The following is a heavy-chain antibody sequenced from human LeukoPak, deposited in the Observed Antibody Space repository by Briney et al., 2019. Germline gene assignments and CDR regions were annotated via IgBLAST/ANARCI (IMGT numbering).Heavy chain of an antibody. CDR3: ARADFDILTGYFAFDI. CDR1: GGSISSYY. Sequence: SETLSLTCTVSGGSISSYYWSWIRQPPGKGLEWIGEIYHSGSTNYNPSLKSRVTISVDKSKNQFSLKLSSVTAADTAVYYCARADFDILTGYFAFDIWGQGTMVTVSS. J-gene: IGHJ3*02. V-gene: IGHV4-59*12. CDR2: IYHSGST. D-gene: IGHD3-9*01.